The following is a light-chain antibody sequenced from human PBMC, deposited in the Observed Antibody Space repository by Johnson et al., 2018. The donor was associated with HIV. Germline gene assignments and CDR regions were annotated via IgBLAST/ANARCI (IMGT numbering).Light chain of an antibody. J-gene: IGLJ1*01. V-gene: IGLV1-51*01. CDR3: GTWDSNLSVYV. Sequence: QSVLTQPPSVSAAPGQRVTISCSGSSSNIGNNYVSWYQHLPGTAPKLLIYDNNKRPSGIPDRFSGPKSGTSATLGINGLQTGDEADYYCGTWDSNLSVYVFGTGTKVSVL. CDR1: SSNIGNNY. CDR2: DNN.